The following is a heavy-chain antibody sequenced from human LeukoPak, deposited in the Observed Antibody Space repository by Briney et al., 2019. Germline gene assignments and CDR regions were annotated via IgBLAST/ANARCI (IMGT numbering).Heavy chain of an antibody. D-gene: IGHD2-21*01. V-gene: IGHV1-69*06. CDR2: IIPIFGTA. Sequence: SVKVSCKASGGTFSSYAISWVRQAPGQGLEWMGGIIPIFGTANYAQKFQGRVTITADKSTSTAYMELSSLRSEDTAVYYCARREAIRGDCYYYGMDVWGKGTTVTVSS. CDR1: GGTFSSYA. J-gene: IGHJ6*04. CDR3: ARREAIRGDCYYYGMDV.